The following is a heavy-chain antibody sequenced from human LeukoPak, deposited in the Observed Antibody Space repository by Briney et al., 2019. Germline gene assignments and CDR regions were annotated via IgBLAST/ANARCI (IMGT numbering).Heavy chain of an antibody. J-gene: IGHJ5*02. CDR3: AGGIGYATSPADH. D-gene: IGHD6-13*01. CDR1: GGSISSSSYY. V-gene: IGHV4-39*07. Sequence: SETLSLTCTVSGGSISSSSYYWGWISQPPEKGLEWIGSIYYSGSTYYNPSLKSRVTISVDTSKNHFSLSLNSVTAADTAVYFCAGGIGYATSPADHLGQGTLVIVSS. CDR2: IYYSGST.